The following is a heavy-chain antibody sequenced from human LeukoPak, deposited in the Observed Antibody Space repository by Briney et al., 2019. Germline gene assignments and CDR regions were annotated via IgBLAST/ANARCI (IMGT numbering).Heavy chain of an antibody. D-gene: IGHD6-6*01. CDR3: ARDRVSAVHPIDY. Sequence: PGGSLRPSCAVSGFSASTKYMSWVRQAPGKGREWVSVIYSGGTTYYADSVKGRFTISRDNSKNTLYLQIDSLRAEDAAVYYCARDRVSAVHPIDYWGQGTLVTVSS. CDR1: GFSASTKY. J-gene: IGHJ4*02. V-gene: IGHV3-66*01. CDR2: IYSGGTT.